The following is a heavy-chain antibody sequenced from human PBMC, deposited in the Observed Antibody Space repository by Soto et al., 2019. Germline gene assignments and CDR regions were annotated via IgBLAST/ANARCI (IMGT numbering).Heavy chain of an antibody. V-gene: IGHV4-59*01. J-gene: IGHJ4*02. CDR3: ARVGSSGWSPDY. D-gene: IGHD6-19*01. Sequence: SETLSLTCTVSGGSISGYYWTWIRQPPGKGLEWIGYIFYSGVTNYNPSLKSRVTLSIDTSKNQFSLKLRSVTAADTAVYYCARVGSSGWSPDYWGRGTLVTVSS. CDR2: IFYSGVT. CDR1: GGSISGYY.